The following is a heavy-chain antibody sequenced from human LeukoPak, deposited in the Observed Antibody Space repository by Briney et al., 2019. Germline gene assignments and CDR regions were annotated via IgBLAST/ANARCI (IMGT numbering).Heavy chain of an antibody. V-gene: IGHV7-4-1*02. CDR3: ARVRWGYGSGSYVGY. CDR1: GYTFTSYG. Sequence: GASVKVSCKASGYTFTSYGISWVRQAPGQGLEWMGWINTNTGNPTYAQGFTGRFVFSLDTSVSTAYLQISSLKAEDTAVYYCARVRWGYGSGSYVGYWGQGTLVTVSS. D-gene: IGHD3-10*01. J-gene: IGHJ4*02. CDR2: INTNTGNP.